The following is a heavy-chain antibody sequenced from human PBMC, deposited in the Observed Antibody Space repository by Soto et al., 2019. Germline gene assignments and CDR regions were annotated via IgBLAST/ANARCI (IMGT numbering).Heavy chain of an antibody. J-gene: IGHJ3*02. V-gene: IGHV1-18*01. CDR1: GYTFTSYG. Sequence: QVHLVQSGAEVKKPGASMKVSCKASGYTFTSYGITWMRQAPGQGLEGMGRIRPYNGNTKYAPKFQGRVTTTADTSTTTAYMELRSLRSDDTAVYYCARDLLVDDYAFDMWGQGTMVTVSS. CDR3: ARDLLVDDYAFDM. D-gene: IGHD2-15*01. CDR2: IRPYNGNT.